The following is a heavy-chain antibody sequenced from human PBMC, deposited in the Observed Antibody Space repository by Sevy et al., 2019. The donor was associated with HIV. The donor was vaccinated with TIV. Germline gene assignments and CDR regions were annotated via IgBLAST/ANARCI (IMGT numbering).Heavy chain of an antibody. V-gene: IGHV3-53*01. Sequence: GGSLRLSCAASGFSVSDNYMSWVRQAPGRGLEWVSVIYSGDNTYHADSVKGRFTISRDSSKNTIYLQMNSLRTEDTAVYYCARLSVYYYDDNGYYTTGNAFDIWGQRTMVTVSS. CDR2: IYSGDNT. J-gene: IGHJ3*02. D-gene: IGHD3-22*01. CDR3: ARLSVYYYDDNGYYTTGNAFDI. CDR1: GFSVSDNY.